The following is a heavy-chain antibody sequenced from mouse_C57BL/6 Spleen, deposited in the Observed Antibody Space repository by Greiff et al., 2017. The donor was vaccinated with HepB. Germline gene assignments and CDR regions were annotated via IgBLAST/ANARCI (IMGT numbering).Heavy chain of an antibody. CDR3: ASYYDYPFDY. D-gene: IGHD2-4*01. J-gene: IGHJ2*01. CDR1: GYSITSGYY. V-gene: IGHV3-6*01. Sequence: EVHLVESGPGLVKPSQSLSLTCSVTGYSITSGYYWNWIRQFPGNKLEWMGYISYDGSNNYNPSLKNRISITRDTSKNQFFLKLNSVTTEDTATYYCASYYDYPFDYWGQGTTLTVSS. CDR2: ISYDGSN.